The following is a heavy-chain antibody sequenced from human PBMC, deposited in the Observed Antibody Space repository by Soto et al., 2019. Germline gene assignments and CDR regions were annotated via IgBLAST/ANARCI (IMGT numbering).Heavy chain of an antibody. J-gene: IGHJ4*02. CDR3: ARAPMILTRSYFDS. CDR1: DGFISNFY. CDR2: ISSSGNT. V-gene: IGHV4-59*01. D-gene: IGHD3-16*01. Sequence: PSETLSLTCTVSDGFISNFYWSWIRQPPGKGLEWIGYISSSGNTNYNPCLKSRVSISVDTSKNQFSLNLTSVTAADTAVYYCARAPMILTRSYFDSWGQGTPVTVYS.